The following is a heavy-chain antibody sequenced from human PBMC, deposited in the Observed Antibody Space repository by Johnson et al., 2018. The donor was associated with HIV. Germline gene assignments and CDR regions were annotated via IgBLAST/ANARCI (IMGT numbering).Heavy chain of an antibody. D-gene: IGHD4-17*01. Sequence: QVQLVESGGGVARPGGSLRLSCEASGFAFSGHNMGWIRQAPGKGLEFVSYISSSGSSTYYIDSVKGRFTISRDNAKNSLYLQMNNLRVEDTAVYYCARDATPWGGDYVGYAFDLWGQGTVVTVSP. J-gene: IGHJ3*01. CDR1: GFAFSGHN. CDR2: ISSSGSST. V-gene: IGHV3-11*04. CDR3: ARDATPWGGDYVGYAFDL.